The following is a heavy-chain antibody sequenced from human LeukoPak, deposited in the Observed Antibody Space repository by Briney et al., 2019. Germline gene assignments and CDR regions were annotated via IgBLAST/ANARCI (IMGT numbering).Heavy chain of an antibody. CDR3: ARYSSGFLGYFDY. D-gene: IGHD6-19*01. J-gene: IGHJ4*02. CDR2: IYHSGST. CDR1: GGSLSSGGYS. V-gene: IGHV4-30-2*01. Sequence: SQTLSLTCAVSGGSLSSGGYSWSWIRQPPGKGLEWIGYIYHSGSTYYNPSLKSRVTISVDRSKNQFSLKLSSVTAADTAVYYCARYSSGFLGYFDYWGQGTLVTVSS.